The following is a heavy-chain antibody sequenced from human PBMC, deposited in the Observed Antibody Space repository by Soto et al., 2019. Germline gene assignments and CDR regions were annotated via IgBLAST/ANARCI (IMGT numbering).Heavy chain of an antibody. V-gene: IGHV3-13*01. CDR1: GFTFSAYD. D-gene: IGHD2-8*02. J-gene: IGHJ5*02. Sequence: EVQLVESGGGLVQPGGSLRLSCAASGFTFSAYDMHWVRQATGKGLEWVSAIGTQHDTYYPDSVKGRFTISRDNAKNSLYFQMNSLRAGDPAVYYCARQASYWHGGGGWFDPWGQGTLVTVSS. CDR3: ARQASYWHGGGGWFDP. CDR2: IGTQHDT.